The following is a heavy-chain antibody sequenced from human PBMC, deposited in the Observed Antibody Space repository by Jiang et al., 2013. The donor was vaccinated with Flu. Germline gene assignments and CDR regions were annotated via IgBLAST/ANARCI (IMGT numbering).Heavy chain of an antibody. Sequence: SGAEVKKPGSSVKVSCKASGGIFRSFAINWVRQAPGQRGLSGWEGSRLFLVHSNYAQNFQGRVTITADESTSTAYMELSSLRSEDTAVYYCARGPHYYYSLHGRLGAKGPRSPSP. CDR1: GGIFRSFA. V-gene: IGHV1-69*01. J-gene: IGHJ6*03. CDR3: ARGPHYYYSLHGR. CDR2: SRLFLVHS.